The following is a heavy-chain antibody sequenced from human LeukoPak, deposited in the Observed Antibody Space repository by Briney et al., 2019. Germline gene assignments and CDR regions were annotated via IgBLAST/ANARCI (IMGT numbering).Heavy chain of an antibody. CDR2: ISGSGGST. J-gene: IGHJ4*02. CDR1: GFIFSSYA. V-gene: IGHV3-23*01. Sequence: GGPLRLSCAASGFIFSSYAMSWVRQAPGKGLEWVSAISGSGGSTYYTDSVKGRFTISRDNSKNTLYLQMNSLRAEDTGVYYCAKLELWNPGDYWGQGTLVTVSS. CDR3: AKLELWNPGDY. D-gene: IGHD1-1*01.